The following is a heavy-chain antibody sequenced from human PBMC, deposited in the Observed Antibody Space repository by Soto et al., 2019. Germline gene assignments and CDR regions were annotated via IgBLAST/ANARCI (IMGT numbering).Heavy chain of an antibody. CDR2: IIPALGTA. CDR1: GGPFSSHT. V-gene: IGHV1-69*08. Sequence: QDQLVQSGAEVKKPGSSVKVSCKAFGGPFSSHTFSWVRQAPGQGLEWMGRIIPALGTATYAQKFQGRVTITADESVTTDYMELNSLRTEDTAVDYCARPDFGAYWYFDLWSRGTLVTVSS. J-gene: IGHJ2*01. D-gene: IGHD4-17*01. CDR3: ARPDFGAYWYFDL.